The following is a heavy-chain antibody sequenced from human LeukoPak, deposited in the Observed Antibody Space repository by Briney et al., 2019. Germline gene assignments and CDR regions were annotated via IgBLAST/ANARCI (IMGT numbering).Heavy chain of an antibody. V-gene: IGHV3-48*01. CDR1: GFTFSSYS. D-gene: IGHD2-2*01. J-gene: IGHJ4*02. CDR3: TRPICSSTSCYRYYFDY. Sequence: GGSLRLSCAASGFTFSSYSMNWVRQAPGKGLEWVSYISSSSSTIYYADSVKGRFTISRDNAKNSLYLQMNSLRAEDTAVYYCTRPICSSTSCYRYYFDYWGQGTLVTVSS. CDR2: ISSSSSTI.